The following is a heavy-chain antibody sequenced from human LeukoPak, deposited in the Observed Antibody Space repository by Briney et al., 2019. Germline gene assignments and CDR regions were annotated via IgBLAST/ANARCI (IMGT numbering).Heavy chain of an antibody. J-gene: IGHJ4*02. Sequence: GSLRLSCAASGFTFSSYEMNWVRQPPGKGLEWIGSIYYSGSTYYNPSLKSRVTISVDTPKNQFSLRLSSVTAADTAVYYCARGQKYRSGYTVTELGSGYFDYWGQGPLVTVSS. CDR1: GFTFSSYE. CDR3: ARGQKYRSGYTVTELGSGYFDY. V-gene: IGHV4-39*07. D-gene: IGHD5-18*01. CDR2: IYYSGST.